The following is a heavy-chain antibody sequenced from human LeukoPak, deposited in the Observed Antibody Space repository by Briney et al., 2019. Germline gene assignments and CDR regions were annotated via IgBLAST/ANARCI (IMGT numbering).Heavy chain of an antibody. Sequence: GGSLRLSCAASGFTLSTYWMSWVRQVPGKGLEWVANIKKDGSETYYVDSVKGRFTISRDNAKNTLYLQMNSLRAEDTAVYYCAKYLYPGYCSSTSCYGGDYWGQGTLATVSS. D-gene: IGHD2-2*01. CDR3: AKYLYPGYCSSTSCYGGDY. V-gene: IGHV3-7*03. CDR1: GFTLSTYW. J-gene: IGHJ4*02. CDR2: IKKDGSET.